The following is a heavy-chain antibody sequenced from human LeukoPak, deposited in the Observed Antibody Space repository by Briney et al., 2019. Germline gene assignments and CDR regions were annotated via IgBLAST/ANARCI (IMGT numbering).Heavy chain of an antibody. D-gene: IGHD6-19*01. CDR2: IYYSGST. J-gene: IGHJ4*02. V-gene: IGHV4-59*08. Sequence: PSETLSLTCTVSGGSTSSYYWSWIRQPPGKGLEWIGYIYYSGSTNYNPSLKSRVTISVDTSKNQFSLKLSSVTAADTAVYYCVGTYSSGWYGWSFDYWGQGTLVTVSS. CDR1: GGSTSSYY. CDR3: VGTYSSGWYGWSFDY.